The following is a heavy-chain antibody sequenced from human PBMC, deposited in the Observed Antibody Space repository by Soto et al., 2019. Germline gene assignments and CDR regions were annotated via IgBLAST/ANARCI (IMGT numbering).Heavy chain of an antibody. CDR3: AKYNVGYCSNVNCHIFDF. D-gene: IGHD2-8*01. J-gene: IGHJ4*02. Sequence: VQLMESGGDVVQPGRSLRLSCAASGFSFSTYGMHWVRQAPGMGLEWVALLSHDGSNKQYAESVKGRFTISRDNSKNTVHLQMSSLRTGDAAVCYCAKYNVGYCSNVNCHIFDFGGQGTQVTVPS. V-gene: IGHV3-30*18. CDR2: LSHDGSNK. CDR1: GFSFSTYG.